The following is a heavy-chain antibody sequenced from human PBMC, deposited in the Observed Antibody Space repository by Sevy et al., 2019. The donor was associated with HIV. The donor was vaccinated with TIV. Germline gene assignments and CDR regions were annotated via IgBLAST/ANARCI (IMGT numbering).Heavy chain of an antibody. CDR3: ARESSGPSVVDL. CDR1: GFTFSSYG. J-gene: IGHJ5*02. CDR2: ISYDGSNK. Sequence: GGSLRLSCAASGFTFSSYGMHWVRQAPGKGLEWVAVISYDGSNKYYADSVKGRFTISRDNAENSLYLQMDSLRAEDTALYYCARESSGPSVVDLWGQGTLVTVSS. V-gene: IGHV3-30*03. D-gene: IGHD3-22*01.